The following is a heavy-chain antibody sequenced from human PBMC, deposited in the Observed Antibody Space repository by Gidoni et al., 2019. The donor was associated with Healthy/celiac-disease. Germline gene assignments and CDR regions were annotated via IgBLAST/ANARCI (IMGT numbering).Heavy chain of an antibody. J-gene: IGHJ6*02. CDR1: GFTFSSYG. V-gene: IGHV3-33*01. CDR3: ARGGIAVAGTDYYYGMDV. D-gene: IGHD6-19*01. Sequence: QVQLVEYGGGVVQPGRSLRLSCAASGFTFSSYGRHWVRQAPGKGLEWVAVIWYDGSNKYYADSVKGRFTISRDNSKNTLYLQMNSLRAEDTAVYYCARGGIAVAGTDYYYGMDVWGQGTTVTVSS. CDR2: IWYDGSNK.